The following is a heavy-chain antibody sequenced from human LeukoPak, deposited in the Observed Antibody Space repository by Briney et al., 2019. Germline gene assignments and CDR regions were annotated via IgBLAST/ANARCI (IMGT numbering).Heavy chain of an antibody. CDR1: GGSISSHF. Sequence: SETLSLTCTVSGGSISSHFWSWIRQPPGKGLEWIGYIHYSGSTNYNPSLKSRVTISVDTSKNQFSLKLSSVTAADTAVYYCASNSVVYFDYWGQGTLVTVSS. CDR2: IHYSGST. J-gene: IGHJ4*02. D-gene: IGHD2-15*01. V-gene: IGHV4-59*11. CDR3: ASNSVVYFDY.